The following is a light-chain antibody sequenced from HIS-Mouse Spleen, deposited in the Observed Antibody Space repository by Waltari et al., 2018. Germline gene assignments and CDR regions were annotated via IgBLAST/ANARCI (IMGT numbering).Light chain of an antibody. CDR2: LGS. Sequence: DIVMTQSPLSLPVTPGAPASTSCRSSQSLLHSNGYNYLDWYLQKPGQSPQLLIYLGSNRASGVPDRFSGSGSGTDFTLKISRVEAEDVGVYYCMQALQTWTFGQGTKVEIK. CDR3: MQALQTWT. V-gene: IGKV2-28*01. J-gene: IGKJ1*01. CDR1: QSLLHSNGYNY.